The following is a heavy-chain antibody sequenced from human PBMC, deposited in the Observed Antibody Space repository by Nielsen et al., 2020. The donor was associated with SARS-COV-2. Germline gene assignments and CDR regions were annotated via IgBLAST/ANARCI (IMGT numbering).Heavy chain of an antibody. CDR2: ISWNSGSI. Sequence: SLKISCAASGFTFSNAWMSWVRQAPGKGLEWVSGISWNSGSIGYADSVKGRFTISRDNAKNSLYLQMNSLRAEDTALYYCAKGGSSSWYYFDYWGQGTLVTVSS. CDR3: AKGGSSSWYYFDY. D-gene: IGHD6-13*01. V-gene: IGHV3-9*01. J-gene: IGHJ4*02. CDR1: GFTFSNAW.